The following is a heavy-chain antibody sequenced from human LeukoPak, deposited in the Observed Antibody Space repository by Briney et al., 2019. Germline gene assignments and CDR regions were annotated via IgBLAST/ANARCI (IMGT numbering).Heavy chain of an antibody. Sequence: SVKVSCKASGGTFSSYAISWVRQAPGQGLEWMGRIIPILGIANYAQKFQGRVTITADKSTSTAYMELSSLRSEDTAVYYCARDPAYYGSGSYLLSMLRVQMVSYGMDVWGQGTTATVSS. J-gene: IGHJ6*02. V-gene: IGHV1-69*04. CDR1: GGTFSSYA. CDR3: ARDPAYYGSGSYLLSMLRVQMVSYGMDV. D-gene: IGHD3-10*01. CDR2: IIPILGIA.